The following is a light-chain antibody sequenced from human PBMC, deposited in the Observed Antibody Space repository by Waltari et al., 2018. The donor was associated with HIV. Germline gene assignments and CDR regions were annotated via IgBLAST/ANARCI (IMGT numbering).Light chain of an antibody. CDR3: QSADSNASLWV. J-gene: IGLJ3*02. Sequence: SYELTQPPSVSVSPGQTARITCSGDALPNQYAYWYQQRPGQAPVLVRYKDTERPSGIPERFSGSSSGTTATLTIIGVQAQDEADYHCQSADSNASLWVFGGGTKLTVL. CDR2: KDT. CDR1: ALPNQY. V-gene: IGLV3-25*03.